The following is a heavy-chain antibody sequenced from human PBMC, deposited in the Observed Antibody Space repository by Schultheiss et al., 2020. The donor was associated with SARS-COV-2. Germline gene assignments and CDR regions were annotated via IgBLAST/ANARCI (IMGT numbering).Heavy chain of an antibody. V-gene: IGHV1-18*01. J-gene: IGHJ4*01. CDR3: ARVLGLVGASPFDS. D-gene: IGHD1-26*01. CDR1: GGTFSSYA. Sequence: ASVKVSCKASGGTFSSYAISWVRQAPGQGLEWLGWITDYNGNTKSSHKFEGRVTLTTDASSSTAYMELRSLRSDDTAVYYCARVLGLVGASPFDSWGQGTLVTVSS. CDR2: ITDYNGNT.